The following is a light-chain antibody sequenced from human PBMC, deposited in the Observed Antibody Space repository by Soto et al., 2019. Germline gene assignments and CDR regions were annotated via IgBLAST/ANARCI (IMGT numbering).Light chain of an antibody. J-gene: IGKJ1*01. CDR3: QQYNNWPRT. Sequence: EIVTTQSPATLSVSPGERATLSCRASQSVSSNLAWYQQKPGQAPRLLIYGASTRATGIPARFSGSGSGTGFTLTISSLQSEDFAVYYCQQYNNWPRTFGQGTKVDIK. V-gene: IGKV3-15*01. CDR2: GAS. CDR1: QSVSSN.